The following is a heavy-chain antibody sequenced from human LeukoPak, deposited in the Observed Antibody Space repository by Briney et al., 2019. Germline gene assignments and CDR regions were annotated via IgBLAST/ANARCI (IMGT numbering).Heavy chain of an antibody. V-gene: IGHV3-9*01. CDR2: ISWNSGSI. CDR3: AKLAVAGTDGYFDY. J-gene: IGHJ4*02. Sequence: PGRSLRLSCAASGFTFDDYAMHWVRQAPGKGLEWVSGISWNSGSIGYADSVKGRFTISRDNAKNSLYLQMNSPRAEDTALYYCAKLAVAGTDGYFDYWGQGTLVTVSS. CDR1: GFTFDDYA. D-gene: IGHD6-19*01.